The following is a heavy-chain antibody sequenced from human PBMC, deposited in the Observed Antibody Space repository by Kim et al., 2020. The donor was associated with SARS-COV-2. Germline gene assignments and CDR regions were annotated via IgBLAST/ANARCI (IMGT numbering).Heavy chain of an antibody. CDR2: ISYDGSNK. CDR3: AKGLREYSSSSGFY. CDR1: GFTFSSYG. Sequence: GSLRLSCAASGFTFSSYGMHWVRQAPGKGLEWVAVISYDGSNKYYADSVKGRFTISRDNSKNTLYLQMNSLRAEDTAVYYCAKGLREYSSSSGFYWGQGTLVTVSS. J-gene: IGHJ4*02. D-gene: IGHD6-6*01. V-gene: IGHV3-30*18.